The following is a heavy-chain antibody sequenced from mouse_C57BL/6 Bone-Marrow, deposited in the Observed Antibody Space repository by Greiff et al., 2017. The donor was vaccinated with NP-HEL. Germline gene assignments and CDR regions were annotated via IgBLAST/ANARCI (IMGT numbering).Heavy chain of an antibody. CDR1: GFNIKDDY. Sequence: VRLQQSGAELVRPGASVKLSCTASGFNIKDDYMHWVKQRPEQGLEWIGWIDPENGDTEYASKFQGKATITADTSSNTAYLQLSSLTSEDTAVYYCTTNDYDEDYWGQGTSVTVSS. CDR3: TTNDYDEDY. V-gene: IGHV14-4*01. CDR2: IDPENGDT. D-gene: IGHD2-4*01. J-gene: IGHJ4*01.